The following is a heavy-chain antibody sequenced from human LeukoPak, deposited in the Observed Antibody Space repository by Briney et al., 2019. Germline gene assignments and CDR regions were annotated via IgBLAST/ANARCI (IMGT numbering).Heavy chain of an antibody. CDR3: ARGTEYQLPDDNWFDP. V-gene: IGHV3-7*01. D-gene: IGHD2-2*01. CDR2: IKQDGSEK. CDR1: GFTFSSYW. Sequence: GGSLRLSCAASGFTFSSYWMSWVRQAPGKGLEWVANIKQDGSEKYYVDSVKGRFTISRDNAKNSLYLQMNSLRAEVTAVYYCARGTEYQLPDDNWFDPWGQGTLVTVSS. J-gene: IGHJ5*02.